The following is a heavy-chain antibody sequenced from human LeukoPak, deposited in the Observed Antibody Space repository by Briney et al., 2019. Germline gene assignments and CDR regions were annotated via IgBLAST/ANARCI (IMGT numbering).Heavy chain of an antibody. V-gene: IGHV1-69*05. CDR3: EIDGIAVAGPSVYFDY. CDR1: GGTFSSYA. CDR2: IILIFGTA. Sequence: SVNVSCKASGGTFSSYAISWVREGPGQGLEWMGSIILIFGTANYAQKFQGRVTYNTDGSTSTAYMELSMLRSGDTGVVYWEIDGIAVAGPSVYFDYWGQGTMVTVSS. J-gene: IGHJ4*02. D-gene: IGHD6-19*01.